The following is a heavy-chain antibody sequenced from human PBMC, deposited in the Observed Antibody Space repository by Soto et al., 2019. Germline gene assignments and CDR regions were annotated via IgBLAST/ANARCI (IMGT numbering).Heavy chain of an antibody. CDR1: GGTFSSYA. D-gene: IGHD6-19*01. V-gene: IGHV1-69*13. CDR2: IIPIFGTA. Sequence: ASVKVSCKASGGTFSSYAISWVRQAPGQGLEWMGGIIPIFGTANYAQKFQGRVTITADESTSTAYMELSSLRSEDTAVYYCARCLRLNSGWYVAGSHRYGMDVWSQGTTVTVSS. CDR3: ARCLRLNSGWYVAGSHRYGMDV. J-gene: IGHJ6*02.